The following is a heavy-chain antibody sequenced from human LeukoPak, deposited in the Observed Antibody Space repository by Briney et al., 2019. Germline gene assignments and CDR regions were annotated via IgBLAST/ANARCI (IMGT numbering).Heavy chain of an antibody. D-gene: IGHD3-3*01. CDR1: GFTFTSSA. V-gene: IGHV1-58*01. CDR3: AAERRTYYDFWSGYTDFDY. CDR2: IVVGSGNT. Sequence: SVKVSCKASGFTFTSSAVQWVRQARGQRLEWIGWIVVGSGNTNYAQKFQERVTITRDMSTSKAYMELSSLRSEDTAVYYCAAERRTYYDFWSGYTDFDYWGQGTLVTVSS. J-gene: IGHJ4*02.